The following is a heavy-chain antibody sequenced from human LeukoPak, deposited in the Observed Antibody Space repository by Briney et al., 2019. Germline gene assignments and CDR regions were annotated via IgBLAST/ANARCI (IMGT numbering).Heavy chain of an antibody. CDR3: ARSGRGTYYYFDL. CDR1: GGTFSSYA. J-gene: IGHJ4*02. V-gene: IGHV1-69*06. Sequence: SVKVSCKASGGTFSSYAISWGRQAPGQGLEWMGGIIPIFGTANYAQKFQGRVSMTADTSTSTAYMEMRSLTSDDTAVYYCARSGRGTYYYFDLWGQGTLVTVYS. D-gene: IGHD5-12*01. CDR2: IIPIFGTA.